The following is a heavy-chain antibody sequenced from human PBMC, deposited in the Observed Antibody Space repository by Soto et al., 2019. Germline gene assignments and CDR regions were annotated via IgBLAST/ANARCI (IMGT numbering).Heavy chain of an antibody. D-gene: IGHD1-26*01. CDR2: IFHSGST. V-gene: IGHV4-4*02. J-gene: IGHJ4*02. Sequence: QVQLQESGPGLVKPSGTLSLTCAVSGGSISSNNWWSWVRQPPGKGLEWIGEIFHSGSTHYSPSLKXXVTISVDKSKNQFSLKLTSVTAADTAVYYCARVYSGSYSDYWGQGTLVNVSS. CDR3: ARVYSGSYSDY. CDR1: GGSISSNNW.